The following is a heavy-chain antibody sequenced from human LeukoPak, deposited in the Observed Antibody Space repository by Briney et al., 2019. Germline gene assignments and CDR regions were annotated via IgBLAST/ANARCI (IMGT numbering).Heavy chain of an antibody. CDR1: GFTFSSYA. D-gene: IGHD1-14*01. Sequence: GGSLRLSCAASGFTFSSYAMHWVRQAPGKGLEWVAVISYDGSNKYYADSVKGRFTISRDNSKNTLYLQMNSLRAEDTAVYYCARELFGNYFDYWGQGTLATVSS. V-gene: IGHV3-30*01. CDR2: ISYDGSNK. CDR3: ARELFGNYFDY. J-gene: IGHJ4*02.